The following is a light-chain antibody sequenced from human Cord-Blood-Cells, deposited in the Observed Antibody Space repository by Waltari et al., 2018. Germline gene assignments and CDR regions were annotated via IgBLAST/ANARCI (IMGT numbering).Light chain of an antibody. CDR1: SSAVGSYNH. CDR2: EGS. J-gene: IGLJ1*01. V-gene: IGLV2-23*01. Sequence: QSALTQPASVSGSPGQSITISCTGTSSAVGSYNHASWYQQHPGNAPKLMIYEGSKRPSGVANRFSVSKSGNTASLTISGLQAEDEADYYCCSYAGSSTYVFGTGTKVTVL. CDR3: CSYAGSSTYV.